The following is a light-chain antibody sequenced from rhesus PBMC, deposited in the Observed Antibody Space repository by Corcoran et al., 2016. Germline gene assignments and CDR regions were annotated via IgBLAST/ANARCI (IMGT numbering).Light chain of an antibody. CDR1: QSVSSS. J-gene: IGKJ4*01. CDR2: GAS. Sequence: EIVMTQSPATLSLSPGERATLSCRASQSVSSSLAWYQQKPGQAPKLLIYGASSRATGIPDRFSGSGCGTVFTLTISRLEPEDVGVYYCQQDYSWPLTFGGGTKVELK. CDR3: QQDYSWPLT. V-gene: IGKV3-42*01.